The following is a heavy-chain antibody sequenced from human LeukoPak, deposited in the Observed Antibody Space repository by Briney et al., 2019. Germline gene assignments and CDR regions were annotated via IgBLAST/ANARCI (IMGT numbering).Heavy chain of an antibody. J-gene: IGHJ5*02. CDR3: ARSPHYGSFDP. CDR1: GYTFTSYG. CDR2: IIPIFGTA. Sequence: SVKVSCKASGYTFTSYGISWVRQAPGQGLEWMGGIIPIFGTANYAQKFQGRVTITADESTSTAYMELSSLRSEDTAVYYCARSPHYGSFDPWGQGTLVTVSS. D-gene: IGHD4-17*01. V-gene: IGHV1-69*13.